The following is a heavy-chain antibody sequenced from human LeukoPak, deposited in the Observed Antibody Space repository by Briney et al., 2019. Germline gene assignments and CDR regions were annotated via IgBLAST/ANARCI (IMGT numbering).Heavy chain of an antibody. V-gene: IGHV3-30*18. Sequence: PGRSLRFSCAASGFTFSSYGMHWVRQAPGKGLEWVAVISYDGSNKYYADSVKGRFTISRDNSKNTLYLQMNSLRAEDTAVYYCAKGSAGYGYGDWGQGTLVTVSS. CDR1: GFTFSSYG. J-gene: IGHJ4*02. CDR2: ISYDGSNK. D-gene: IGHD5-18*01. CDR3: AKGSAGYGYGD.